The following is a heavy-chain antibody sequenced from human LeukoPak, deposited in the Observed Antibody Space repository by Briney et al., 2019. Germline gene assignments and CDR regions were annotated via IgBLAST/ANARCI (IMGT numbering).Heavy chain of an antibody. CDR3: ARRERLGYSYGRGTLDI. Sequence: GGSLRLSCVASGFXVSSNYMSWVRQAPGKGLEWVSLIYSGGTTYYADSVKGRFTISRDNSKNTLYLQMNSLRAEDTAVYYCARRERLGYSYGRGTLDIWGQGTMVTVSS. D-gene: IGHD5-18*01. V-gene: IGHV3-66*01. CDR1: GFXVSSNY. J-gene: IGHJ3*02. CDR2: IYSGGTT.